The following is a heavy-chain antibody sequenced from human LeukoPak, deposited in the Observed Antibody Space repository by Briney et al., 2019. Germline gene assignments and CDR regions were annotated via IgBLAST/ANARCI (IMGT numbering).Heavy chain of an antibody. Sequence: GASVMVSCKASGYTFTDYPMNWVRQAPGQGLEWMGWINTDTGNPTYAQGFTGHYVFSLDTSVSTAYLQIISLKAEDTAVYYCARAGLTGSKVAFDVWGQGTMATVSS. CDR3: ARAGLTGSKVAFDV. CDR1: GYTFTDYP. D-gene: IGHD1-20*01. J-gene: IGHJ3*01. V-gene: IGHV7-4-1*02. CDR2: INTDTGNP.